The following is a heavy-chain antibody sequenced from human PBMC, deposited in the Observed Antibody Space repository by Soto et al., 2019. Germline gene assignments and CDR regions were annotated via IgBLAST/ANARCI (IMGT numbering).Heavy chain of an antibody. V-gene: IGHV3-33*01. Sequence: QVQLVESGGGVVQPGRSLRLSCAASGFTFSSYGMHWVRQAPGKGLEWVAVIWYDGSNKYYADSVKGRFTISRDNSKNTPYLQMNGLRAEDTAVYYCARVLERVAARRPYAYGMDVWGQGTTVTVSS. D-gene: IGHD6-6*01. CDR1: GFTFSSYG. CDR3: ARVLERVAARRPYAYGMDV. J-gene: IGHJ6*02. CDR2: IWYDGSNK.